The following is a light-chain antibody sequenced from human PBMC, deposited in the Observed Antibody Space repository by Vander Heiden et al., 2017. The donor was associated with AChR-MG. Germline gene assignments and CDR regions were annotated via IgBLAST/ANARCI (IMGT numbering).Light chain of an antibody. V-gene: IGLV2-8*01. CDR3: SSYAGSNNWV. Sequence: QPPSASGSPGQSVTISCTGTSSDVGGYNYVSWYQQHPGKAPKLMIYEVSKRPSGVPDRFSGSKSGNTASLTVCGLQAEDEADYYCSSYAGSNNWVFGGGTKLTVL. CDR1: SSDVGGYNY. CDR2: EVS. J-gene: IGLJ3*02.